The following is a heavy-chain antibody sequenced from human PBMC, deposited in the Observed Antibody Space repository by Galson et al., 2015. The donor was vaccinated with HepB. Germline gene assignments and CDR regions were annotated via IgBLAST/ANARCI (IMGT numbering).Heavy chain of an antibody. CDR1: GGTFSSYA. CDR3: AGGYCSSTSCYGAGAFDY. D-gene: IGHD2-2*01. CDR2: IIPIFGTA. V-gene: IGHV1-69*13. J-gene: IGHJ4*02. Sequence: SVKVSCKASGGTFSSYAISWVRQAPGQGLEWMGGIIPIFGTANYAQKFQGRVTITADESTSTAYMELSSLRSEDTAVYYCAGGYCSSTSCYGAGAFDYWGQGTLVTVSS.